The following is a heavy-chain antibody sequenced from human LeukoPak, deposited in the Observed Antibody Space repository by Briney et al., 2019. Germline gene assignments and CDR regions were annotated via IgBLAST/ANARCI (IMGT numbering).Heavy chain of an antibody. CDR2: IYHSGST. CDR3: ARGLGVNNYYDSSGYYYFDY. V-gene: IGHV4-30-2*01. J-gene: IGHJ4*02. Sequence: PSGTLSLTCAVSGGSISSGGYSWSWIRQPPGKGLEWIGYIYHSGSTYYNPSLKSRVTISVDRSKNQFSLKLSSVTAADTAVYYCARGLGVNNYYDSSGYYYFDYWGQGTLVTVSS. D-gene: IGHD3-22*01. CDR1: GGSISSGGYS.